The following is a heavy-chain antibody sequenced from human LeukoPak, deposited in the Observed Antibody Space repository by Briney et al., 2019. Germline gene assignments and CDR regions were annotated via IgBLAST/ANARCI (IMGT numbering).Heavy chain of an antibody. CDR1: GGSISSYY. Sequence: PSETLSLTCTVSGGSISSYYWSWIRQPPGKGLEWIGYIYYSGSTNYNPSLKSRVTISVDTSKNQFSLKLSSVAAADTAVYYCARHQGDGYNSGYYYYYYGMDVWGQGTTVTVPS. CDR3: ARHQGDGYNSGYYYYYYGMDV. D-gene: IGHD5-24*01. V-gene: IGHV4-59*08. CDR2: IYYSGST. J-gene: IGHJ6*02.